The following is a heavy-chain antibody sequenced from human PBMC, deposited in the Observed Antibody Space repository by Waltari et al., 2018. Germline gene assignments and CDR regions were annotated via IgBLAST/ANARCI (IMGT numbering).Heavy chain of an antibody. Sequence: QVQLVQSGAEVKKPGSSVKVSCKASGGTFSSYAISWVRQAPGQGLEWMGGIIPIVGTANYAQKFQGRVTITTDESTSTAYMELSSLRSEDTAVYYCARGGVATTLTLAIYFDYWGQGTLVTVSS. J-gene: IGHJ4*02. CDR1: GGTFSSYA. CDR3: ARGGVATTLTLAIYFDY. V-gene: IGHV1-69*05. CDR2: IIPIVGTA. D-gene: IGHD5-12*01.